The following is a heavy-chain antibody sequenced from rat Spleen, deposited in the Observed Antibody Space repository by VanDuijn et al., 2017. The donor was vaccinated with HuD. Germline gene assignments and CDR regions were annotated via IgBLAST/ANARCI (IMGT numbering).Heavy chain of an antibody. CDR2: ISTRGGST. D-gene: IGHD4-3*01. V-gene: IGHV5-46*01. CDR3: ARHGRGERTYYYVMDV. Sequence: EVQLVESGGDLVQPGRSVKLSCAASGFTFSSFPMAWVRQAPTKGLEWVATISTRGGSTYYRDSVKGRFTISRDNANSTLYLQMGSLRSEDTATYYCARHGRGERTYYYVMDVWGQGASVTVSS. J-gene: IGHJ4*01. CDR1: GFTFSSFP.